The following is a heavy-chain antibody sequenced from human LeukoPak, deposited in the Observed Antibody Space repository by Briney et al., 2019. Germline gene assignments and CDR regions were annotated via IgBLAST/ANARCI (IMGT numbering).Heavy chain of an antibody. CDR3: ARPHSGSYQYAFDA. V-gene: IGHV3-53*01. CDR1: GFTVSLNY. Sequence: GGSLRLSCAVSGFTVSLNYMSSVRQAPGKGLEWVSVIFGGGSTYYADSVKGRFTFSRDNSENTVYLQMNSLRADDTAVYYCARPHSGSYQYAFDAWGQGTMVTVSS. CDR2: IFGGGST. D-gene: IGHD1-26*01. J-gene: IGHJ3*01.